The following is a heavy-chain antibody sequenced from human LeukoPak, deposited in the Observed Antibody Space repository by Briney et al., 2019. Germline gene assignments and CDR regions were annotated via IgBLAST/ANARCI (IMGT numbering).Heavy chain of an antibody. CDR2: IKSKTDGGTT. J-gene: IGHJ4*02. Sequence: GGSLRLSCAASGFTFSNAWMSWVRQAPGKGLEWVGRIKSKTDGGTTDYAAPVKGRFTISRDASKNTLYLQMNSLKTEDTAVYYCTTYADYGDSHFDYWGQGTLVTVSS. V-gene: IGHV3-15*01. D-gene: IGHD4-17*01. CDR1: GFTFSNAW. CDR3: TTYADYGDSHFDY.